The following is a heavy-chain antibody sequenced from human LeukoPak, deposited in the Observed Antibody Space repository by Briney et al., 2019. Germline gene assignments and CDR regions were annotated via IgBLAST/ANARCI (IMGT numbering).Heavy chain of an antibody. V-gene: IGHV4-4*02. J-gene: IGHJ6*02. CDR2: VYYSGST. CDR3: ARAKLATVTTYRVYYYYGMDV. D-gene: IGHD4-11*01. Sequence: SESLSLTCVVSGGSINNNKWWSWVRQPPGKGLEWIGDVYYSGSTNYNPSLKSRVTISVDTSKNQFSLKLSSVTAADTAVYYCARAKLATVTTYRVYYYYGMDVWGQGTTVTVSS. CDR1: GGSINNNKW.